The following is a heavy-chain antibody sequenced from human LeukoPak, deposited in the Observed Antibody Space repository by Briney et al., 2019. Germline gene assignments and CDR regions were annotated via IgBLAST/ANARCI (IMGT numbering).Heavy chain of an antibody. CDR2: IYHSGST. Sequence: SGTLSLTCAVSGGSISSSNWWSWVRQPPGKGLEWIGEIYHSGSTNYNPSLKSRVTISVDKSKNQFSLKLSSVTAADTAVYYCARAHIAAAGSDFDHWGQGTLVTVSS. CDR3: ARAHIAAAGSDFDH. V-gene: IGHV4-4*02. J-gene: IGHJ4*02. D-gene: IGHD6-13*01. CDR1: GGSISSSNW.